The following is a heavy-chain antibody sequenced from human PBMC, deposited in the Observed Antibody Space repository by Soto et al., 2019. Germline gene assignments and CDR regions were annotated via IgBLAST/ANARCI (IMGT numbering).Heavy chain of an antibody. V-gene: IGHV3-21*01. D-gene: IGHD1-26*01. J-gene: IGHJ4*02. CDR2: ISSSSSYI. CDR3: ARDSIVGAFFDY. CDR1: GFTFSSYS. Sequence: LRLSCAASGFTFSSYSMNWVRQAPGKGLEWVSSISSSSSYIYYADSVKGRFTISRDNAKNSLYLQMNSLRAEDTAVYYCARDSIVGAFFDYWGQGTLVTVSS.